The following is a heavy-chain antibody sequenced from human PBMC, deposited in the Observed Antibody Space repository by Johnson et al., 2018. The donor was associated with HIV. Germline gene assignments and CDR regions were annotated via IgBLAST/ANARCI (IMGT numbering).Heavy chain of an antibody. CDR1: GFTFSDSY. Sequence: QVQLVESGGGVVRPGGSLRLSCAASGFTFSDSYMSWIRQAPGKGLAWVAYISKSGDTIYYADSVKGRFTIARDNAKNSLYLPMNSLTAEDPSLYYCAGGRGTFDIWGQGTMVTVSS. J-gene: IGHJ3*02. CDR3: AGGRGTFDI. CDR2: ISKSGDTI. D-gene: IGHD3-16*01. V-gene: IGHV3-11*04.